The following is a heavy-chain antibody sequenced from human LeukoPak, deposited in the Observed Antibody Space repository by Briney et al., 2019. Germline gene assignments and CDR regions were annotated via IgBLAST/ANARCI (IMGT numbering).Heavy chain of an antibody. D-gene: IGHD3-22*01. CDR2: MNPNSGNT. V-gene: IGHV1-8*03. Sequence: GASVKVSCKASGYTFTSYDINWVRQATGQGLEWMGWMNPNSGNTGYAQEFQGRVTITRNTSISTAYMELSSLRSEDTAVYYCARGLAISYYYDSSGSDAFDIWGQGTMVTVSS. CDR1: GYTFTSYD. CDR3: ARGLAISYYYDSSGSDAFDI. J-gene: IGHJ3*02.